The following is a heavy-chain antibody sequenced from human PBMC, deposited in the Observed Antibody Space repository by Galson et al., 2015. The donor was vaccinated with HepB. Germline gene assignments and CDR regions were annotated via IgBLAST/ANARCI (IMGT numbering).Heavy chain of an antibody. D-gene: IGHD6-13*01. J-gene: IGHJ4*02. Sequence: QSGAEVKKPGESLKISCKGSGYSFTSYWIGWVRQMPGKGLEWMGIIYPGDSDTRYSPSFQGQVTISADKSISTADMELSSLRSEDTAVYYCARARVKGSSWHNPPFCLDYWGQGTLVTVSS. V-gene: IGHV5-51*01. CDR1: GYSFTSYW. CDR2: IYPGDSDT. CDR3: ARARVKGSSWHNPPFCLDY.